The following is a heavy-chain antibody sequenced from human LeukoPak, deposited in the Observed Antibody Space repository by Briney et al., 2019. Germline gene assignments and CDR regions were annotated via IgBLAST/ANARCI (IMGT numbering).Heavy chain of an antibody. CDR3: AGHTAMVEGSFDY. Sequence: SVKVSCKASGGTFSSYAISWVRQAPGQGLEWMGRIIPILGIANYAQKFQGRVTITADKSTSTAYMELSSLRSEDTAVYYCAGHTAMVEGSFDYWGQGTLVTASS. CDR2: IIPILGIA. D-gene: IGHD5-18*01. J-gene: IGHJ4*02. V-gene: IGHV1-69*04. CDR1: GGTFSSYA.